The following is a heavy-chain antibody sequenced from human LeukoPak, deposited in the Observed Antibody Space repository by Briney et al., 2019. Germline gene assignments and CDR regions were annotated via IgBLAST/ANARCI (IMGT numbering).Heavy chain of an antibody. CDR2: IHYSGST. J-gene: IGHJ6*03. D-gene: IGHD5-24*01. V-gene: IGHV4-39*07. Sequence: PSETLSLTCTVSGGSISSSSYYWAWIRQPPGKGPEWIGSIHYSGSTYYNPSLTSRITISVDTSKNQLSLMLSSVTAADTAVYYCARGDGYNTDYYYYYYMDVWGKGTTVTVSS. CDR1: GGSISSSSYY. CDR3: ARGDGYNTDYYYYYYMDV.